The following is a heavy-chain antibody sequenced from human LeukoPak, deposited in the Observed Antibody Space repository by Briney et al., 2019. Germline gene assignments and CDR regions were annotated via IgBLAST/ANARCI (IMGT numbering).Heavy chain of an antibody. J-gene: IGHJ5*02. V-gene: IGHV3-74*01. CDR1: GFTFSSYW. CDR3: TRASQTHWFDP. Sequence: QPGGSLRLSCAASGFTFSSYWMHWVRQAPGKGLVWVSRINSGGSGTTYADSVKGRFTISRDNAKNTLYLQMNSLRAEDTAMYYCTRASQTHWFDPWGQGTLVTVSS. CDR2: INSGGSGT.